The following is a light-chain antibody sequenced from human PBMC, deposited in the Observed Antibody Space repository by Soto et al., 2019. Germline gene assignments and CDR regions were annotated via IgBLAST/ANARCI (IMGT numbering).Light chain of an antibody. J-gene: IGKJ2*02. CDR3: MQSTHLRT. V-gene: IGKV2-24*01. Sequence: DIVLTQTPLSSPVTLGQPASISCRSSQSLVHSDGNTYLGWLQQRPGQPPRLLIYKISNRFSGGPDRFSGSVAGTDFTLKISRVEADDVAIYYCMQSTHLRTYGQGTKLEIK. CDR1: QSLVHSDGNTY. CDR2: KIS.